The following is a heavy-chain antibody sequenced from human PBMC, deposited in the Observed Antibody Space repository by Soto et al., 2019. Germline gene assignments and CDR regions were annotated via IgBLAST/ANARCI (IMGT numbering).Heavy chain of an antibody. CDR2: ISSDGVNT. V-gene: IGHV3-64D*08. CDR1: GFTFSGDD. Sequence: SLRLSCSASGFTFSGDDVYWVRQAPGKGPESVSGISSDGVNTYYADSVKGRFTISRDNSKNTLYLQMRSLRPEDTAVFYCVVRGSAFDIWGQGTMVTVSS. J-gene: IGHJ3*02. CDR3: VVRGSAFDI. D-gene: IGHD3-10*01.